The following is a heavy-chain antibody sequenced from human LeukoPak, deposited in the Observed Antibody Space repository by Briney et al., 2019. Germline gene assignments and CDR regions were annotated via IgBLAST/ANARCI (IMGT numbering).Heavy chain of an antibody. V-gene: IGHV4-59*11. J-gene: IGHJ4*02. CDR2: IYYSGST. Sequence: PSEALSLTCTVSGGSISSHYWSWIRQPPGKGLEWIGYIYYSGSTNYNPSLKSRVTISVDTSKNQFSLKLSSVTAADTVVYYCARGYYDSSQDYWGQGTLVTVSS. D-gene: IGHD3-22*01. CDR3: ARGYYDSSQDY. CDR1: GGSISSHY.